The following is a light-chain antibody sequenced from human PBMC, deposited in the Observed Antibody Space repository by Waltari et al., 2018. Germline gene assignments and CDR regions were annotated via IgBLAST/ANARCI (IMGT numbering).Light chain of an antibody. CDR2: EVS. V-gene: IGLV2-14*01. J-gene: IGLJ3*02. CDR1: NNDIGNYTY. Sequence: QSALTQPASVSGSLGQSITISCLRTNNDIGNYTYVSWYQQFPCEAPRLIIYEVSNRASRSSSRFSGSKYGMTAARTIAGLQADDEATYYCCSHTNIGTWVFGGGTTLTVL. CDR3: CSHTNIGTWV.